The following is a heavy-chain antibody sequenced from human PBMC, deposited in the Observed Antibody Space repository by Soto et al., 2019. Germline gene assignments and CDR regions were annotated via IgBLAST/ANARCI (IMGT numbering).Heavy chain of an antibody. J-gene: IGHJ5*02. Sequence: QVELVATGGGLVKPGGCLRLSRAASGFTFSDYYMSSIRQAPGKGLERVSYISASGGTIYYADSVKGRFTLTRDNAKHSLYLQMNSLRAEDTAVDHCVRVGYGYGNDPWGQETLVAVSS. CDR1: GFTFSDYY. CDR3: VRVGYGYGNDP. V-gene: IGHV3-11*01. CDR2: ISASGGTI. D-gene: IGHD5-18*01.